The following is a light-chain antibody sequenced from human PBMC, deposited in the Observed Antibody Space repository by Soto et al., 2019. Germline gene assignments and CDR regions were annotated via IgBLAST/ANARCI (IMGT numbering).Light chain of an antibody. CDR3: SAYTSGFYV. J-gene: IGLJ1*01. CDR1: SSDVGGYNY. Sequence: QSVMTQTASVSRSPGQSITISCPGTSSDVGGYNYVSWYQQHPGKAPKLMIYDVSDRPSGVSNRFSGSKSGNTASLTISGLQAEDEADYYCSAYTSGFYVLGTGTKVTVL. V-gene: IGLV2-14*01. CDR2: DVS.